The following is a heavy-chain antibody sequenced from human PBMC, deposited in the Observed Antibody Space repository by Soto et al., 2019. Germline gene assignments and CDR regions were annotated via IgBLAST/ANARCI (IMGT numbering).Heavy chain of an antibody. CDR3: ARVLGRIVVVPAADSGMDV. Sequence: QVQLVQSGAEVKKPGSSVKVSCKASGGTFSSYTISWVRQAPGQGLEWMGRIIPILGIANYAQKFQGRVTITADKSTSTAYMELSSVRSEDTAVYYCARVLGRIVVVPAADSGMDVWGQGTTVTVSS. V-gene: IGHV1-69*02. CDR2: IIPILGIA. J-gene: IGHJ6*02. CDR1: GGTFSSYT. D-gene: IGHD2-2*01.